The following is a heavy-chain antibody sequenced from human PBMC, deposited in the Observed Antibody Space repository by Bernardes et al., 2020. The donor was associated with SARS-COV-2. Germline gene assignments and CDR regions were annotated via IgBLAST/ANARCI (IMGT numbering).Heavy chain of an antibody. CDR3: ARGGEYSSDWRDFYYYGMDV. Sequence: GGSLRLSCAASGFTFSSYGLNWVRQAPGRGLEWVAIIWYDGSNKYYADSVKGRFTISRDNSKNTLYLQMNSLRAEDTAVYYCARGGEYSSDWRDFYYYGMDVGGQGTTVTVSS. D-gene: IGHD6-19*01. CDR1: GFTFSSYG. CDR2: IWYDGSNK. V-gene: IGHV3-33*01. J-gene: IGHJ6*02.